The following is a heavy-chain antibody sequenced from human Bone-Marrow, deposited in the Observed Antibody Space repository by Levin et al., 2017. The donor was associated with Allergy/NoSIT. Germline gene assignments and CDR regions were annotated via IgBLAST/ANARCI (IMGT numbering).Heavy chain of an antibody. V-gene: IGHV3-33*01. CDR1: GFTFSNYG. D-gene: IGHD4-17*01. CDR3: ARGAPLRVTKGFDY. J-gene: IGHJ4*02. Sequence: SCAASGFTFSNYGMHWVRQAPGKGPEWVAVIYYDGSKKYYVDSVKGRFTISRDNSKNTLYLQMNSLRVEDTAVYYCARGAPLRVTKGFDYWGQGTLATVSS. CDR2: IYYDGSKK.